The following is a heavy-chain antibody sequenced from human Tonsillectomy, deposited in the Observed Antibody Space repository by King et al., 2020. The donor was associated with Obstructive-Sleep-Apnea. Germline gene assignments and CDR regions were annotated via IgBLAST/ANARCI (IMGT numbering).Heavy chain of an antibody. V-gene: IGHV3-23*04. CDR2: ISGSGDST. CDR1: GFTFNIYA. Sequence: VQLVESGGGLVQPGGSLRLSCAASGFTFNIYAMTWVRQAPGKWLEWGSAISGSGDSTYYADSGKGRFTISRDNSKKTLYLQMNSLRAEDTAVYYRAKSLKYSSSPEFDCWGQGTLVTVSS. J-gene: IGHJ4*02. D-gene: IGHD6-6*01. CDR3: AKSLKYSSSPEFDC.